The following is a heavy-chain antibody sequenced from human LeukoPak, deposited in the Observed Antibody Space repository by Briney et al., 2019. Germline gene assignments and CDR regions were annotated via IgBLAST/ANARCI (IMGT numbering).Heavy chain of an antibody. Sequence: SETLSLTCAVSGGSISSGGYSWSWIRQPPGKGLEWIGYIYHSGSTYYNPSHKSRVTLLLDKSKNQFSLRPNSVTAADTAVYYCARNGGNSDYDYWGQGTLVTVSA. CDR2: IYHSGST. D-gene: IGHD4-23*01. V-gene: IGHV4-30-2*01. CDR3: ARNGGNSDYDY. CDR1: GGSISSGGYS. J-gene: IGHJ4*02.